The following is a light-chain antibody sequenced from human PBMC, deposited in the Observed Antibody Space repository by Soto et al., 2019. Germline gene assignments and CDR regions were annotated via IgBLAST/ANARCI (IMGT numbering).Light chain of an antibody. CDR1: QSVNNN. CDR2: GAS. CDR3: QQYGSSEII. Sequence: EIVMTQSPATLSVSPGERATLSCRASQSVNNNLAWYQQKPGQAPRLLIYGASTRATGIPAKFSGSVSGTDFTLTITRLEPEDFAVFYCQQYGSSEIIFGQGTRLEIK. V-gene: IGKV3-15*01. J-gene: IGKJ5*01.